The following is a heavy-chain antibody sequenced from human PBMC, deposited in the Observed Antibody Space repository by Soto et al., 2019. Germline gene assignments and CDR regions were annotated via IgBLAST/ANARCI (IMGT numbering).Heavy chain of an antibody. CDR2: IYYSGST. Sequence: PSETLSLTCTVSGGSISSGDYYWSWIRQPPGKGLEWIGYIYYSGSTYYNPSLKSRVTISVDTSKNQFSLKLSSVTAADTAVYYCAREDYYYDSSGYYYNYYGMDVWGQGTTVTVSS. CDR3: AREDYYYDSSGYYYNYYGMDV. V-gene: IGHV4-30-4*01. J-gene: IGHJ6*02. D-gene: IGHD3-22*01. CDR1: GGSISSGDYY.